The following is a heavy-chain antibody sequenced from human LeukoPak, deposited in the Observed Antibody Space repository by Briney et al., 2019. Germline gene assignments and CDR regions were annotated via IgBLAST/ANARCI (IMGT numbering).Heavy chain of an antibody. CDR3: ARDRLSSPSGTLYYMDV. D-gene: IGHD2/OR15-2a*01. Sequence: SVKVSCKASGGTFSSYAISWVRQAPGQGLEWMGGIIPIFGTANYAQKFQGRVTITTDESTSTAYMELSSLRSEDTAVYYCARDRLSSPSGTLYYMDVWGKGTTVTVSS. V-gene: IGHV1-69*05. CDR1: GGTFSSYA. J-gene: IGHJ6*03. CDR2: IIPIFGTA.